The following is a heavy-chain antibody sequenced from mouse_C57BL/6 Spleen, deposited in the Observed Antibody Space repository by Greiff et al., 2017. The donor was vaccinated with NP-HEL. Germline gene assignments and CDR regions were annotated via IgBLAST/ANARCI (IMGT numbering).Heavy chain of an antibody. V-gene: IGHV1-69*01. J-gene: IGHJ2*01. CDR1: GYTFTSYW. CDR3: ARSGELGGVDY. Sequence: QVQLQQPGAELVMPGASVKLSCKASGYTFTSYWMHWVKQRPGQGLEWIGEIDPSDSYTNYNQKFKGKSTLTVDKSSSTAYMQLSSLTSEDSAVYYCARSGELGGVDYWGQGTTLTVSS. D-gene: IGHD4-1*01. CDR2: IDPSDSYT.